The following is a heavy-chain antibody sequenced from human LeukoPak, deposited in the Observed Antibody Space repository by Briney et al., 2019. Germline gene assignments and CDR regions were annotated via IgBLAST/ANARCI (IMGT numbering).Heavy chain of an antibody. D-gene: IGHD1-1*01. CDR2: INPNSGGT. Sequence: ASVKLSCKASGYTFTGHDIHWVRLPPGPGPGRKGWINPNSGGTNYAQKFQGRVTMTRDTSISTAYMELSGLRSDDTAVYYCARCSTPHWIFDAFDIWGQGTMVTVSS. CDR1: GYTFTGHD. CDR3: ARCSTPHWIFDAFDI. V-gene: IGHV1-2*02. J-gene: IGHJ3*02.